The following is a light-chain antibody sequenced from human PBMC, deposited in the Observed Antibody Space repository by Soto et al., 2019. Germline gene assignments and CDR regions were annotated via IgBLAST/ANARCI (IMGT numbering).Light chain of an antibody. J-gene: IGKJ5*01. CDR3: QQYNNWPPIT. Sequence: EIVLTQSPGTLSLSPGESATLSCRASQSVSTNLAWYQQKPGQVPSLLIYGASTRATGIPARFSGSGSGTEFTLTISSLQSEDFAVYYCQQYNNWPPITFGQGTRLEIK. V-gene: IGKV3-15*01. CDR2: GAS. CDR1: QSVSTN.